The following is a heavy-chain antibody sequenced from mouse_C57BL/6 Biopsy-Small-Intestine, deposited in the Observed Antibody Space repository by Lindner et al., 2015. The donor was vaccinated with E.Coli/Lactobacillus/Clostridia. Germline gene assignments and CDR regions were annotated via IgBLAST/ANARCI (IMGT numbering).Heavy chain of an antibody. Sequence: LQESGAELVRPGASVKLSCTASGFNIKDYYMHWVKQRPEQGLEWIGRIDPEDGDTEYAPKFQGKATMTADTSSNTAYLQLSSLTSEDTAVYYCARQLRLRYAMDYWGQGTSVTVSS. CDR2: IDPEDGDT. D-gene: IGHD3-2*02. CDR1: GFNIKDYY. V-gene: IGHV14-1*01. CDR3: ARQLRLRYAMDY. J-gene: IGHJ4*01.